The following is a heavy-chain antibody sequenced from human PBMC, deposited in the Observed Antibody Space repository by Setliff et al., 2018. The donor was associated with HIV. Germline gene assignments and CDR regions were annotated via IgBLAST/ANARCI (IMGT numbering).Heavy chain of an antibody. J-gene: IGHJ6*02. V-gene: IGHV4-59*08. CDR2: IYWTGKT. CDR3: ASGPHQYFHFYGMDV. Sequence: SETLSLTCTVSDSAMDSYYWSWVRQSPGRGLEYIGYIYWTGKTDYNPSLKSRVTISLDTSGNQFSLKLNSVTAADTAVYYCASGPHQYFHFYGMDVWGQGTTVTVSS. CDR1: DSAMDSYY.